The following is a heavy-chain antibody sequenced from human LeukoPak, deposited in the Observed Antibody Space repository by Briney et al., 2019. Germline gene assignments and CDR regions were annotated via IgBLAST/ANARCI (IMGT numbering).Heavy chain of an antibody. Sequence: ASVKVSCKASGYTFTGYYMHWVRQAPGQGLEWMGWINPNSGGTNHAQKFQGRVTMTRDTSISTAYMELSRLRSDDTAVYYCARITIFGVVIFDYGMDVWGQGTTVTVSS. J-gene: IGHJ6*02. CDR3: ARITIFGVVIFDYGMDV. V-gene: IGHV1-2*02. CDR1: GYTFTGYY. CDR2: INPNSGGT. D-gene: IGHD3-3*01.